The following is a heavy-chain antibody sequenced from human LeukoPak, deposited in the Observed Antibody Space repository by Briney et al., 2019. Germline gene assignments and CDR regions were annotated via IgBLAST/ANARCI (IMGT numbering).Heavy chain of an antibody. CDR3: ARVSNSYDGSGFFDY. D-gene: IGHD3-22*01. CDR2: IYSGGST. Sequence: GGSLRLSCAASGFTVSRNYMSWVRQAPGKGLEWVSVIYSGGSTYYADSVKGRFTISRDNSKNTLYLQVNSLGAEDTAVYYCARVSNSYDGSGFFDYWGQGTLVTVSS. J-gene: IGHJ4*02. V-gene: IGHV3-66*01. CDR1: GFTVSRNY.